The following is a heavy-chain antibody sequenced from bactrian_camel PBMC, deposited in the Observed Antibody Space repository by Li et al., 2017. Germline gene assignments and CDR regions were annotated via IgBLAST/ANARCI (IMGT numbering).Heavy chain of an antibody. CDR3: AAPLGGYSDYGLETGIPLGGY. Sequence: HVQLVESGGGSVQAGGSLRLSCATSSATYMNRCMGWFRQAPGKGREGVAAIDSGGGTDYAEAVKGRFTISRDNAKNTVYLQMNSLKSEDTAVYYCAAPLGGYSDYGLETGIPLGGYWGQGTQVTVS. D-gene: IGHD4*01. CDR1: SATYMNRC. J-gene: IGHJ6*01. V-gene: IGHV3S53*01. CDR2: IDSGGGT.